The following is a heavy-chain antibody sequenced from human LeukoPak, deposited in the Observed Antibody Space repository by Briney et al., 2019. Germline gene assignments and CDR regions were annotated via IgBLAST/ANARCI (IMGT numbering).Heavy chain of an antibody. CDR2: SSSSGSTI. CDR1: GFTFSSYR. CDR3: ARHCGQWLDTFDY. J-gene: IGHJ4*02. D-gene: IGHD6-19*01. Sequence: GGSLRLSCAASGFTFSSYRMNWVRQAPGKGLEWVSYSSSSGSTISYADSVKGRFTISRDNAKNSLYLQMNSLRDEDTAVYYCARHCGQWLDTFDYWGQGTLVTVSS. V-gene: IGHV3-48*02.